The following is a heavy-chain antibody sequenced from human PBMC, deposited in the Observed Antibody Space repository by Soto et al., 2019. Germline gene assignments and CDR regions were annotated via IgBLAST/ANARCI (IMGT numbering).Heavy chain of an antibody. V-gene: IGHV2-5*02. CDR1: GFSLTTSGVG. CDR3: AHRVLRTVFGLVTTTAIYFDV. CDR2: IYWDDAK. J-gene: IGHJ4*02. Sequence: QITLNESGPTVVRPTETLTLTCRFSGFSLTTSGVGVGWIRQSPGKAPEWLALIYWDDAKRYSASLKRRLTLTKDTSKNQGVLTVSDLDPTDTATYYCAHRVLRTVFGLVTTTAIYFDVWGQGTPVDVSS. D-gene: IGHD3-3*01.